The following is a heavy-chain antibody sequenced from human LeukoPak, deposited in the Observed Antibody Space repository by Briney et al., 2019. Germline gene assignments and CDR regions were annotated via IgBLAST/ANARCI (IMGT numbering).Heavy chain of an antibody. D-gene: IGHD3-3*01. CDR3: ARGNLRILEGDDVDY. V-gene: IGHV3-30*03. J-gene: IGHJ4*02. Sequence: GGSLRLSCAASGFTFSSYGMHWVRQAPGKGLEWVAVISYDGSNKYYADSVKGRFTISRDNAKNSLYLQMNSLRAEDTAVYYCARGNLRILEGDDVDYRGQGTLVTVSS. CDR2: ISYDGSNK. CDR1: GFTFSSYG.